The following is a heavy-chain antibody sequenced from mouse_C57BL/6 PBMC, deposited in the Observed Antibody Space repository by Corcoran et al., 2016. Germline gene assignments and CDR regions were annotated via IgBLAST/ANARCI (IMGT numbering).Heavy chain of an antibody. J-gene: IGHJ3*01. CDR1: GYTFTDDY. V-gene: IGHV1-26*01. CDR2: INPNNGGT. Sequence: EVQRQHSGLVLVKPGTSVKISCKASGYTFTDDYMNWVKQSHGKSLEWIGDINPNNGGTSYHQKFKGKATLTVDKSASTAYMELRSLTSEDSAVYYCARWGFAYWGQGTLVTVSA. CDR3: ARWGFAY.